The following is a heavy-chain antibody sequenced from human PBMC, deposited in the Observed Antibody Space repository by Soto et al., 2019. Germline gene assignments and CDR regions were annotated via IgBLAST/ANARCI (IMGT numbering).Heavy chain of an antibody. V-gene: IGHV1-69*01. CDR3: EIDVGSGALSVD. D-gene: IGHD3-10*01. CDR2: IIPLFGTT. CDR1: GGTFSNYV. Sequence: QVQLVQSGTEVKKPGSSAKVSCKASGGTFSNYVISWVRQATGQGLEWMGGIIPLFGTTDYAKKFQGRIAITADESTTTVYTDLSSLRFEATAVYFCEIDVGSGALSVDWGPGNTVIVSS. J-gene: IGHJ6*02.